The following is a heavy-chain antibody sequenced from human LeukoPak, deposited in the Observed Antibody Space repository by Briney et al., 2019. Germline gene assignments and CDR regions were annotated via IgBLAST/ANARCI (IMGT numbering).Heavy chain of an antibody. Sequence: SLRLSYAASGFTFSSYWMHWVRQAPGKGLVWDSRINSGGSSSSYADSVKGRFTISRDNAKNTLYLQMNSLRAEDTAVYYCARVRYSSSSQGDYWGQGTLVTVSS. D-gene: IGHD6-6*01. CDR3: ARVRYSSSSQGDY. V-gene: IGHV3-74*01. J-gene: IGHJ4*02. CDR1: GFTFSSYW. CDR2: INSGGSSS.